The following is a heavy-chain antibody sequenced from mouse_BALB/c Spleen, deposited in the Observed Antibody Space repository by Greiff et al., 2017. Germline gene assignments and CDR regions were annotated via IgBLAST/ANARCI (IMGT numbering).Heavy chain of an antibody. Sequence: EVQRVESGGGLVQPGGSRKLSCAASGFTFSSFGMHWVRQAPEKGLEWVAYISSGSSTIYYADTVKGRFTISRDNPKNTLFLQMTSLRSEDTAMYYCARDYDYDGEAMDYWGQGTSVTVSS. J-gene: IGHJ4*01. CDR1: GFTFSSFG. V-gene: IGHV5-17*02. CDR3: ARDYDYDGEAMDY. D-gene: IGHD2-4*01. CDR2: ISSGSSTI.